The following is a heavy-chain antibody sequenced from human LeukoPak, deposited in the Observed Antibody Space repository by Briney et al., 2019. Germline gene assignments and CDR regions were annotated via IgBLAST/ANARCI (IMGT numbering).Heavy chain of an antibody. V-gene: IGHV7-4-1*02. Sequence: GASVKVSCKASGYIFTSYAINWVRQAPGQGLEWMGWINTNTGNPTYAQGFTGRFVFSLDTSVSTAYLQISSLKAEDTAVYNCATGQSRGGFFFDYWGQGTLVTVSS. CDR3: ATGQSRGGFFFDY. J-gene: IGHJ4*02. D-gene: IGHD3-16*01. CDR2: INTNTGNP. CDR1: GYIFTSYA.